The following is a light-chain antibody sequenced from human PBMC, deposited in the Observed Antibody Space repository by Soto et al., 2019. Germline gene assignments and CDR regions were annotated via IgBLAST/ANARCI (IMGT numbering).Light chain of an antibody. CDR2: DAS. Sequence: QMTQSPSSLSASVGDRVTITCQASQDITNYLIWYQQKPGKAPKLLIYDASSLGTGVSSRFSGSGSGTHFTLTISSLQPEDIATYYCQQFDSVPCTFGQGTKLEIK. J-gene: IGKJ2*02. CDR3: QQFDSVPCT. CDR1: QDITNY. V-gene: IGKV1-33*01.